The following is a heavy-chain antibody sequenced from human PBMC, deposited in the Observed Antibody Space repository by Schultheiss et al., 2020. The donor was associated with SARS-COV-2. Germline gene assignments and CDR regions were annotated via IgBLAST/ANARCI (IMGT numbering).Heavy chain of an antibody. Sequence: GGSLRLSCKGSGYSFSSHWIGWVRQMPGKGLDWMGIIYPGDSDIRYSPSFQGQVTISADKSITTAYLQWSSLKASDTAMYYCARTGDVWGLGTTVTVSS. CDR1: GYSFSSHW. CDR2: IYPGDSDI. CDR3: ARTGDV. J-gene: IGHJ6*02. V-gene: IGHV5-51*01.